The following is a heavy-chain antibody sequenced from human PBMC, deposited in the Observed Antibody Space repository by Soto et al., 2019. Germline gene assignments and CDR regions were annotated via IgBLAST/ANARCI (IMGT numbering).Heavy chain of an antibody. CDR1: GYTFTSYD. CDR2: MNPNSGNT. J-gene: IGHJ6*04. CDR3: ARARRGGSSSYYYYSMDV. Sequence: QVQLVQSGAEVKKPGASVKVSCKASGYTFTSYDMNWVRQATGQGLEWMGWMNPNSGNTGYAQKFQGRVTMTRNTSISTAFMELSSLRSEDTAVYYCARARRGGSSSYYYYSMDVWGEGTTVTVSS. D-gene: IGHD6-13*01. V-gene: IGHV1-8*01.